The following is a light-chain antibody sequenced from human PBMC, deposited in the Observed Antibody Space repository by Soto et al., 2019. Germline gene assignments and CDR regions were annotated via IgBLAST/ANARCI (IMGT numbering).Light chain of an antibody. CDR1: QSVSSSY. Sequence: EIVLTQSPGTLSLSPGERATLSCRASQSVSSSYLAWYEQKPGQAPRLLIYGASSRATGIPVRFSGSGSGKVFILTISRLEPEDVAVYYCQRYGSCLITFGPGTKVDIK. J-gene: IGKJ3*01. CDR2: GAS. V-gene: IGKV3-20*01. CDR3: QRYGSCLIT.